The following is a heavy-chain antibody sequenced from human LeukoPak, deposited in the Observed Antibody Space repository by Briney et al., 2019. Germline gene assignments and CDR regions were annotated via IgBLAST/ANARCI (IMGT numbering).Heavy chain of an antibody. CDR1: GFTFSSYE. CDR2: ISSGSGYI. Sequence: SGGSLRLSCAASGFTFSSYEMNWVRQTPGKGLEWVSYISSGSGYIHYADSLKGRFTISRDNAKNSLYLQMNSLRAEDTAVYYCARGYYYDSSGYWAPFDFWGQGTLVTVSS. CDR3: ARGYYYDSSGYWAPFDF. J-gene: IGHJ4*02. D-gene: IGHD3-22*01. V-gene: IGHV3-21*05.